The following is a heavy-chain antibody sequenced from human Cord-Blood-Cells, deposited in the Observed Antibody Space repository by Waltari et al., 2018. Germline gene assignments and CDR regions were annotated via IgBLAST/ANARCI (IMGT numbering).Heavy chain of an antibody. Sequence: QVQLQESGPGLVKPSQPLPLPCPFSGGSIRRGGYSWSWTRQHPGKGLEWIGYIYYRGSTYYNPSLKSRVTISVDTSKNQFSLKLSSVTAADTAVYYCARLTYCDILTGYYWFDPWGQGTLVTVSS. CDR1: GGSIRRGGYS. CDR2: IYYRGST. J-gene: IGHJ5*02. V-gene: IGHV4-31*03. D-gene: IGHD3-9*01. CDR3: ARLTYCDILTGYYWFDP.